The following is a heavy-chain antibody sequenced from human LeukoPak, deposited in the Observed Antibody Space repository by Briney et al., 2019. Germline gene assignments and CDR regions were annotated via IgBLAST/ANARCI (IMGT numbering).Heavy chain of an antibody. CDR3: ARDSRIAAAAQFDY. CDR1: GFTFSSYE. Sequence: GGSLRLSCAASGFTFSSYEMIWVRQAPGKGLEWVSYISSSGSTIYYADSVKGRFTISRDNAKNSLYLQMNRLRAEDTAVYYCARDSRIAAAAQFDYRGQGTLVTVSS. J-gene: IGHJ4*02. CDR2: ISSSGSTI. D-gene: IGHD6-13*01. V-gene: IGHV3-48*03.